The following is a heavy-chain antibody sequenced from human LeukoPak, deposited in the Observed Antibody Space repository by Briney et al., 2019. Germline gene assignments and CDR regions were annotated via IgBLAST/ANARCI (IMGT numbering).Heavy chain of an antibody. V-gene: IGHV3-33*06. CDR3: AKDSLERIAAAGNYFDY. J-gene: IGHJ4*02. CDR1: GFTFGSYG. CDR2: IWYDGSNK. Sequence: QPGRSLRLSCAASGFTFGSYGMHWVRQAPGKGLEWVAVIWYDGSNKYYADSVKGRFTISRDNSKNTLYLQMNSLRAEDTAVYYCAKDSLERIAAAGNYFDYWGQGTLVTVSS. D-gene: IGHD6-13*01.